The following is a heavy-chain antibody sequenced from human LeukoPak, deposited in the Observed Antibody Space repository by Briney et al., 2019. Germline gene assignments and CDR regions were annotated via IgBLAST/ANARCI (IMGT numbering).Heavy chain of an antibody. V-gene: IGHV3-15*01. D-gene: IGHD3-22*01. CDR2: IKSKTGGGTT. CDR3: TTDHSYYYDSSGYLWYFDY. CDR1: GFTFSNSW. J-gene: IGHJ4*02. Sequence: GGSLRLSCAASGFTFSNSWMSWVRQAPGKGLEWVGRIKSKTGGGTTDYAVTVKGRFTISRDDSKNTLYLQMNSLKAENTAVYYCTTDHSYYYDSSGYLWYFDYWGQGTLVTVSS.